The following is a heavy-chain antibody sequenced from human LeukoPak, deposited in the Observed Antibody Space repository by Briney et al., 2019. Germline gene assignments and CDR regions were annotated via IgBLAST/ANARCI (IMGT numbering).Heavy chain of an antibody. CDR1: GASISGYS. V-gene: IGHV4-59*13. CDR2: IYSSGRT. CDR3: ARWSCTRTTCYYLGY. J-gene: IGHJ4*02. D-gene: IGHD2-2*01. Sequence: SETLSLTCAVSGASISGYSWSCIRQSPGWGLEYIGPIYSSGRTDYNTSPQRRDTISVVTSRNQFCLWLNSVTAADTAVYFCARWSCTRTTCYYLGYWGQGTLVTVSS.